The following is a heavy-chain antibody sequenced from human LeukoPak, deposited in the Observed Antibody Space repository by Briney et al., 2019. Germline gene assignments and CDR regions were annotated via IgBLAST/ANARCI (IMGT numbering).Heavy chain of an antibody. CDR3: ARVYYSNSYAYWYFDL. Sequence: SETLSLTCSVSGGSISSYYWSWIPQPPGKGLEWIGYIYYSGSTNYNHSLKSRVTISVDTSKNHFSLKLSSVTAADTAVYYCARVYYSNSYAYWYFDLWGRGTLVTVSS. D-gene: IGHD6-13*01. CDR2: IYYSGST. J-gene: IGHJ2*01. V-gene: IGHV4-59*01. CDR1: GGSISSYY.